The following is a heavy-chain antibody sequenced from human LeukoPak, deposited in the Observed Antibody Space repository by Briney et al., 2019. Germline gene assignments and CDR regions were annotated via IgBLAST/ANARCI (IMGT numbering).Heavy chain of an antibody. Sequence: PGGSLRLSCAASGFTFSNYPMTWVRQAPEKGLEWVSAIGHSGTVVQYAASVQGRFTISRDNSGNTLYLHMDNLREDDTAIYYCAKVSGDYYRDYFDSWGQGTLVTVSS. D-gene: IGHD2-21*02. CDR2: IGHSGTVV. J-gene: IGHJ5*01. CDR3: AKVSGDYYRDYFDS. CDR1: GFTFSNYP. V-gene: IGHV3-23*01.